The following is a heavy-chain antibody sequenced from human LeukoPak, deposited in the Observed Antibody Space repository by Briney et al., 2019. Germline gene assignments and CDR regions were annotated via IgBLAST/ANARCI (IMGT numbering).Heavy chain of an antibody. V-gene: IGHV5-51*01. CDR1: GYSFTSYW. J-gene: IGHJ6*02. D-gene: IGHD1-26*01. Sequence: GESLKISCKGSGYSFTSYWIGWVRQMPGKGLEWMGIIYPGDSDTRYSPSFQGQVTVSADKSISTAYLQWSSLKASDTAMYYCARLSGSYFPYYYYGMDVWGQGTTVTVSS. CDR3: ARLSGSYFPYYYYGMDV. CDR2: IYPGDSDT.